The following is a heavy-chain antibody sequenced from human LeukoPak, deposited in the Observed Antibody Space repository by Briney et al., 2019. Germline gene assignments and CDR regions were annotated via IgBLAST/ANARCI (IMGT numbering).Heavy chain of an antibody. D-gene: IGHD6-13*01. CDR1: GGSISSGSYY. V-gene: IGHV4-61*02. CDR2: IYTSGST. Sequence: PSETLSLTCTVSGGSISSGSYYWSWIRQPAGKGLEWIGRIYTSGSTNYNPSLKGRVTIHADTSKNQFSLKLSSVTAADTAVYYCGRDGTAAGTFDYWGQGTLVTVSS. CDR3: GRDGTAAGTFDY. J-gene: IGHJ4*02.